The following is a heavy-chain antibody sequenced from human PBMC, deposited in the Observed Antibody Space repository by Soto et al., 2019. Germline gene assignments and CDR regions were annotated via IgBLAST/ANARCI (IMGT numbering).Heavy chain of an antibody. Sequence: EVRLVESGGGLVQPGRSLRLSCAASGFTFDDYAMHWVRQAPGKGLEWVSGISWNSGSIGYADSVKGRFTISRDNAKNSLYLQMNSLRAEDTALYYCAKDSETGTNYYYYYMDVWGKGTTVTVSS. CDR3: AKDSETGTNYYYYYMDV. V-gene: IGHV3-9*01. CDR1: GFTFDDYA. J-gene: IGHJ6*03. CDR2: ISWNSGSI.